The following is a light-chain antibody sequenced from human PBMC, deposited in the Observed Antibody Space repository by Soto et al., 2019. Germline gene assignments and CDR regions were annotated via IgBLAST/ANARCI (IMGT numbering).Light chain of an antibody. V-gene: IGKV1-27*01. CDR3: QRFNSVPT. CDR1: QGINNY. J-gene: IGKJ4*01. Sequence: DVKLTQSPSALSASLGDRVTITCRASQGINNYLAWYQQKPGKVPNRLIYAASTFQSGVPSRFSGSGSETDFTLTINNLQPEDVATYYCQRFNSVPTFGEGTKVEI. CDR2: AAS.